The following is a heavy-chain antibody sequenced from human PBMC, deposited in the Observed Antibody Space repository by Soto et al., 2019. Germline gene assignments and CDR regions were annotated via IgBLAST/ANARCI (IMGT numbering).Heavy chain of an antibody. J-gene: IGHJ4*02. V-gene: IGHV1-24*01. Sequence: ASVKVSCKVSGYTLTELSMHWVRQAPGKGLEWMGGFDPEDGEIIYAQKFQGRVTTTEDTSTDTAYMELSSLRSEDTAVYYCATSSIIMIVVVTQGSFDYWGQGTLVTVSS. CDR1: GYTLTELS. CDR3: ATSSIIMIVVVTQGSFDY. CDR2: FDPEDGEI. D-gene: IGHD3-22*01.